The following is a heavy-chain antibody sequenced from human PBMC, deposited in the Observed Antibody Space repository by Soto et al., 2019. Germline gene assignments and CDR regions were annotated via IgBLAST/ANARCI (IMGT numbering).Heavy chain of an antibody. J-gene: IGHJ5*01. V-gene: IGHV3-74*01. CDR2: INSDGSHT. CDR1: GFTFFAYW. Sequence: EVQLVESGGGLVQPGGSLRLSCAASGFTFFAYWIHWVRQVPGKGLVWVSRINSDGSHTSYADSVRGRFTITRDNSMNTVYLQMTSLSAEVMSVYYCAKEGAYVVYAGENWCDSWGQGSLVAVAS. D-gene: IGHD4-17*01. CDR3: AKEGAYVVYAGENWCDS.